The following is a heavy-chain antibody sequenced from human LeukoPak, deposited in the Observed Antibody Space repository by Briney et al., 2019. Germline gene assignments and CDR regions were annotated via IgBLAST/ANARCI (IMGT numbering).Heavy chain of an antibody. CDR1: GGSFSGYY. V-gene: IGHV4-34*01. CDR3: ASGYSGYNRIFDY. J-gene: IGHJ4*02. D-gene: IGHD5-12*01. CDR2: INHSGST. Sequence: SETLSLTCAVYGGSFSGYYWSWIRQPPGKGLEWIGEINHSGSTNYNPSLKSRVTISVDTSKNQFSLKLSSVTAADTAVYYCASGYSGYNRIFDYWGQGTLVTGSS.